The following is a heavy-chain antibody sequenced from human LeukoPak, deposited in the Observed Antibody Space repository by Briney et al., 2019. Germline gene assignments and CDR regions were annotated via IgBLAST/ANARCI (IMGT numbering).Heavy chain of an antibody. Sequence: ASVKVSCKASGYTFTGYYMHWVRQAPGQGLEWMGWISPNSGGTNYAQKFQGRVTMTRDTSISTAYMELSRLRSDDTAVYYCARDLVRYFDWLPKYYFDYWGQGTLVTVSS. V-gene: IGHV1-2*02. CDR2: ISPNSGGT. J-gene: IGHJ4*02. CDR1: GYTFTGYY. CDR3: ARDLVRYFDWLPKYYFDY. D-gene: IGHD3-9*01.